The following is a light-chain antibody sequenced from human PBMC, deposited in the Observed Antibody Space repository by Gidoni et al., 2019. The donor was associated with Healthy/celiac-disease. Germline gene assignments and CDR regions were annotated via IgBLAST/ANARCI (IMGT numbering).Light chain of an antibody. V-gene: IGKV1-27*01. J-gene: IGKJ4*01. Sequence: DIQMTQSPSSLSASVGDRVTITCRASPGISNYLAWYQQKPGKVPKLLIYAASTLQSGVPSRFSGSGSGTDFTLTISSLQPEDVATYYCQKYNRAPLTFGGXTKVEIK. CDR3: QKYNRAPLT. CDR1: PGISNY. CDR2: AAS.